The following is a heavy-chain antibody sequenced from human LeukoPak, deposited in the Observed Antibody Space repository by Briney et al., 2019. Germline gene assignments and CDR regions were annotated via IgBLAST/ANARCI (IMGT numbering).Heavy chain of an antibody. J-gene: IGHJ6*02. CDR1: GFTFSSYS. CDR2: ISSSSSYI. CDR3: ARDIPYYYDSSGYYYVAVYYYYGTDV. Sequence: GGSLRLSCAASGFTFSSYSMNWVRQAPGKGLEWVSSISSSSSYIYYADSVKGRFTISRDNAKNSLYLQMNSLRAEDTAVYYCARDIPYYYDSSGYYYVAVYYYYGTDVWGQGTTVTVSS. D-gene: IGHD3-22*01. V-gene: IGHV3-21*01.